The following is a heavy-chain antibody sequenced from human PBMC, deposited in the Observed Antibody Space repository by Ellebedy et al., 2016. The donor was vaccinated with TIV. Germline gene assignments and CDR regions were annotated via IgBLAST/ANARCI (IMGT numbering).Heavy chain of an antibody. J-gene: IGHJ4*02. D-gene: IGHD6-13*01. Sequence: GESLKISCAASGFTFSSYWMHWVRQAPGKGLEWVSRITSDGSDIAYADSVRGRFTTSRDNPKNTLYLQMNSLRADDTDVYYCARVVAAAGRSGGGDYWGQGTLVTVSS. CDR3: ARVVAAAGRSGGGDY. V-gene: IGHV3-74*03. CDR2: ITSDGSDI. CDR1: GFTFSSYW.